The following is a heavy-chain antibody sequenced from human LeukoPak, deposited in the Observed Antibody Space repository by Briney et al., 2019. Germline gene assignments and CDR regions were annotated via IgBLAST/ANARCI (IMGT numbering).Heavy chain of an antibody. V-gene: IGHV3-23*01. CDR3: AKSPRGGYYYGSGSYWADY. Sequence: GGSLRLSCAASGFTFSSYSMNWVRQAPGKGLEWVSAISGSGGSTYYADSVKGRFTISRDNSKNTLYLQMNSLRAEDTAVYYCAKSPRGGYYYGSGSYWADYWGQGTLVTVSS. D-gene: IGHD3-10*01. CDR2: ISGSGGST. J-gene: IGHJ4*02. CDR1: GFTFSSYS.